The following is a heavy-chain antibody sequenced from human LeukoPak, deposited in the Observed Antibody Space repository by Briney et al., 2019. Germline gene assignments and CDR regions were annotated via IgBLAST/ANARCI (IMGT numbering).Heavy chain of an antibody. CDR2: IHYSGST. CDR3: ARLPLSTNYYYYGLDV. J-gene: IGHJ6*02. CDR1: GDSISSSSFS. Sequence: SETLSLTCTVSGDSISSSSFSWGWIRQPPGKGLEWIGSIHYSGSTYDNPSLKSRVTISVDTSKNQFSPKLSAVTAADTAVYYCARLPLSTNYYYYGLDVWGLGTAVTVSS. D-gene: IGHD2-2*01. V-gene: IGHV4-39*01.